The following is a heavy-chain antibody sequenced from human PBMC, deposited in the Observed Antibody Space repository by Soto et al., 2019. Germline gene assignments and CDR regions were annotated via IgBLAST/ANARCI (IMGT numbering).Heavy chain of an antibody. Sequence: SETLSLTCTVSGGSISSGDYFWTWIRQHPGKGLEWIGYIYYTGSTDYNPSLKSRVTISVDRSKNQFSLKLSSVTAADTAVYYCAREGRYYDSSGYSGSAFDIWGQGTMVTVSS. CDR3: AREGRYYDSSGYSGSAFDI. D-gene: IGHD3-22*01. V-gene: IGHV4-30-2*01. J-gene: IGHJ3*02. CDR2: IYYTGST. CDR1: GGSISSGDYF.